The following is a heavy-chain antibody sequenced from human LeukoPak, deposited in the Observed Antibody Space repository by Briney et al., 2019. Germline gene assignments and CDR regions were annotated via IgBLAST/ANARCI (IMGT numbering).Heavy chain of an antibody. CDR1: GFTFRNYV. CDR2: IYSGGST. Sequence: GGSLRLSCAASGFTFRNYVMTWVRQAPGKGLEWVSVIYSGGSTYYADSVKGRFTISRDNSKNTLYLQMNSLRAEDTAVYYCARALGGYSYGLSYYFDYWGQGTLVTVSS. D-gene: IGHD5-18*01. J-gene: IGHJ4*02. CDR3: ARALGGYSYGLSYYFDY. V-gene: IGHV3-53*01.